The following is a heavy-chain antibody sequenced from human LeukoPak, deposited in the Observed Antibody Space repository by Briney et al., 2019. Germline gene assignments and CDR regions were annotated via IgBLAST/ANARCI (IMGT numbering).Heavy chain of an antibody. J-gene: IGHJ4*02. Sequence: VASVKVSCKTSGYTFTSDGISWVRQAPGQGLEWMGWINAGNGNTKYSQKFQGRVTITRDTSASTAYMELSSLRSEDTAVYYCRVGATTGPFDYWGQGTLVTVSS. V-gene: IGHV1-3*01. D-gene: IGHD1-26*01. CDR3: RVGATTGPFDY. CDR1: GYTFTSDG. CDR2: INAGNGNT.